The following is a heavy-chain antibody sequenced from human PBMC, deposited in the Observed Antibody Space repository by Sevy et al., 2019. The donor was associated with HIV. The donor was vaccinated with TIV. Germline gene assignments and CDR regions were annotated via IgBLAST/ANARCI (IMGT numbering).Heavy chain of an antibody. CDR3: ARGGKDGWFDP. V-gene: IGHV3-21*01. J-gene: IGHJ5*02. CDR2: ISSRSTYI. CDR1: GFTFSSNT. Sequence: GGSLRLSCAASGFTFSSNTMNWLRQAPGKGLEWVSSISSRSTYIFYADSVKGRFTISRDNSKKSLFLQMNSLRVEDTADYYCARGGKDGWFDPWGQGTPVTVSS.